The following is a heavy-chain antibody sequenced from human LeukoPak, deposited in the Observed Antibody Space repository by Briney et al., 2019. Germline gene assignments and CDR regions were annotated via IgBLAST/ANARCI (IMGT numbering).Heavy chain of an antibody. CDR1: GFTFSSYE. CDR3: ARDATTAVGWVYMDV. V-gene: IGHV3-48*03. CDR2: ISSSGSTK. J-gene: IGHJ6*03. D-gene: IGHD6-13*01. Sequence: GGSLRLPCAASGFTFSSYEMNWVRQAPGKGLEWLSHISSSGSTKYYANSVKGRFTISRDNAKNSVYLQMNSLTAEDTGLYYCARDATTAVGWVYMDVWGKGTTVTISS.